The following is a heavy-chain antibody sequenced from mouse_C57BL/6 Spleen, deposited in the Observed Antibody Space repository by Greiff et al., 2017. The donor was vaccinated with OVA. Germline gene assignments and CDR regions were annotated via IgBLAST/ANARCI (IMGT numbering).Heavy chain of an antibody. CDR2: ISDGGSYT. J-gene: IGHJ3*01. V-gene: IGHV5-4*01. D-gene: IGHD1-1*01. Sequence: EVQGVESGGGLVKPGGSLKLSCAASGFTFSSYAMSWVRQTPEKRLEWVATISDGGSYTYYPDNVKGRFTISRDNAKNNLYLQMSHLKSEDTAMYYCARGGYGSSSFAYWGQGTLVTVSA. CDR3: ARGGYGSSSFAY. CDR1: GFTFSSYA.